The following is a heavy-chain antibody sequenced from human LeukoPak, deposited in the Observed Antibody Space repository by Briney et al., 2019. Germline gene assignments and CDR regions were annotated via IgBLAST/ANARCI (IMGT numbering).Heavy chain of an antibody. Sequence: SETLSLTCAVYGGSFSGYYWSWIRQPPGKGLEWIGYIYYSGRTNYNPSLKSRLTISVDTSKNQFSLKLSSVTAADTAVYYCARANILTGYYRYFDLWGRGTLVTVSS. D-gene: IGHD3-9*01. CDR2: IYYSGRT. CDR3: ARANILTGYYRYFDL. J-gene: IGHJ2*01. CDR1: GGSFSGYY. V-gene: IGHV4-59*01.